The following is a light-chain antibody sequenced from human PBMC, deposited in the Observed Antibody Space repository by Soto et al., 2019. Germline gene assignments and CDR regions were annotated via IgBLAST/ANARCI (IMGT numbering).Light chain of an antibody. CDR3: QQYKSWPPIT. CDR1: QSVSSN. V-gene: IGKV3-15*01. J-gene: IGKJ5*01. CDR2: GAS. Sequence: EIVMTQSPATLSVSPGERATLSCRASQSVSSNLAWYQQKPGQAPRLLLYGASTRATGISTRFSGGGSGTEFTLTISGLQSEDSAVYYCQQYKSWPPITFGQGTRLENK.